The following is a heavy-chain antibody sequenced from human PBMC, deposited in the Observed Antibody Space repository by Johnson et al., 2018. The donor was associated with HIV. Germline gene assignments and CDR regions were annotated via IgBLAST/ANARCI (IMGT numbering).Heavy chain of an antibody. CDR3: AKGIVVGVRAFDI. CDR1: GFTFSSYA. J-gene: IGHJ3*02. CDR2: ISYDGRNK. V-gene: IGHV3-30*04. Sequence: QVQLVESGGGVVQPGRSLRLSCAASGFTFSSYAMHWVRQAPGKGLEWVAVISYDGRNKYYADSVKGRFTISSDNSKNTLYLQMNSLRAEDTAVYYCAKGIVVGVRAFDIWGQGTMVTVSS. D-gene: IGHD3-22*01.